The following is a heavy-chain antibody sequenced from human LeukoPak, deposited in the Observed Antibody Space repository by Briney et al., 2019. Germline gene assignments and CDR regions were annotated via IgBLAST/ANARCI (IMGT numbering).Heavy chain of an antibody. CDR3: ARVVFDYAFDY. J-gene: IGHJ4*02. CDR2: IYYSGST. V-gene: IGHV4-31*02. D-gene: IGHD4-17*01. CDR1: GXSFSSGFHY. Sequence: SETLSLTWTVSGXSFSSGFHYWSWIRQHPGKGLEWIGYIYYSGSTYYNPSLKSRVTISADTSANQFSLKLSSVTAADTAMYYCARVVFDYAFDYWGQGILVTVSS.